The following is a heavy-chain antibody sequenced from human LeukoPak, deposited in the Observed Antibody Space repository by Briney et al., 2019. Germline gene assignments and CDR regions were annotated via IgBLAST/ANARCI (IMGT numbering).Heavy chain of an antibody. J-gene: IGHJ5*02. CDR2: INHSGST. Sequence: PSETLSLTCAVYGGSFSGYYWSWIRQPPGKGLEWIGEINHSGSTNYNPSLKSRVTISVDTSKNQFSLKLSSVTAADTAVYYCARHPTALVSYGFDPWGQGTLVTVSS. CDR1: GGSFSGYY. V-gene: IGHV4-34*01. D-gene: IGHD5-18*01. CDR3: ARHPTALVSYGFDP.